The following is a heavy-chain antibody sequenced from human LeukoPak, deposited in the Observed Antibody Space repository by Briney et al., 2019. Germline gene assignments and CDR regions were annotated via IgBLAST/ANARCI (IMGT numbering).Heavy chain of an antibody. D-gene: IGHD3-3*01. Sequence: ASVKVSCKASGYTFTSYAISWVRQAPGQGLEWMGWISAYNGNTNYAQRLQGRVTMTTDTSTSTAYMELRSLRSDDTAVYYCARHTTIFGVAIIDIWGQGTMVTVSS. CDR1: GYTFTSYA. V-gene: IGHV1-18*01. CDR3: ARHTTIFGVAIIDI. J-gene: IGHJ3*02. CDR2: ISAYNGNT.